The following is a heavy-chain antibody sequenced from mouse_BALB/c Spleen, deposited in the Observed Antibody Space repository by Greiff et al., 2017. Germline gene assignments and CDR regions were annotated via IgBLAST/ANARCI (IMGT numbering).Heavy chain of an antibody. CDR3: TRDGNHAYAMDY. V-gene: IGHV6-6*02. J-gene: IGHJ4*01. CDR1: GFTFSNYW. CDR2: IRLKSNNYAT. Sequence: EVKVEESGGGLVQPGGSMKLSCVASGFTFSNYWMNWVRQSPEKGLEWVAEIRLKSNNYATHYAESVKGRFTISRDDSKSSVYLQMNNLRAEDTGIYYCTRDGNHAYAMDYWGQGTSVTVSS. D-gene: IGHD2-1*01.